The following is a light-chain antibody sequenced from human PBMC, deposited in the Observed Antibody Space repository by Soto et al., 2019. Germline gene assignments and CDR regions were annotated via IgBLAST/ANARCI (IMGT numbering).Light chain of an antibody. CDR3: QQYYDWPIT. CDR1: ERLSSVY. V-gene: IGKV3-15*01. J-gene: IGKJ5*01. Sequence: EIVMTQSPGTLSLSPGERATLYCRASERLSSVYLAWYQQRPGQHPRLLIYAASTRATGIPARFSGSGSGTESTLTISSLQSEDFAVYYCQQYYDWPITVGQGTRLEIK. CDR2: AAS.